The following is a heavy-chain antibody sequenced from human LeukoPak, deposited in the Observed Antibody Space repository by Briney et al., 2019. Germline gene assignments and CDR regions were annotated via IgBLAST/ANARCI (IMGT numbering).Heavy chain of an antibody. V-gene: IGHV3-48*03. J-gene: IGHJ4*02. D-gene: IGHD4-17*01. Sequence: QPGGSLRLSCAASGFTFSSYEMNWVRQAPGKGLEWVPYISSSGSTIYYADSVKGRFTISRDNAKNSLYLQMNSLRAEDTAVYYCARDAGTATTFDYWGQGTLVTVSS. CDR3: ARDAGTATTFDY. CDR2: ISSSGSTI. CDR1: GFTFSSYE.